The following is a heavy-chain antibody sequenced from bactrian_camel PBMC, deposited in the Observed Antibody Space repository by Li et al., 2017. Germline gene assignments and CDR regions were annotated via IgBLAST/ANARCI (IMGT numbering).Heavy chain of an antibody. CDR3: VSLINSDPA. J-gene: IGHJ6*01. V-gene: IGHV3S53*01. D-gene: IGHD4*01. CDR2: IDNDSST. CDR1: GYSYSRNC. Sequence: HVQLVESGGDLVQPGGSLRLSCAASGYSYSRNCMGWFRQAPGKQRVGIAAIDNDSSTEYAASVKGRFTISRDNAKTTVYLQMLSLKPEDTAVYYCVSLINSDPAWGQGTQVTVS.